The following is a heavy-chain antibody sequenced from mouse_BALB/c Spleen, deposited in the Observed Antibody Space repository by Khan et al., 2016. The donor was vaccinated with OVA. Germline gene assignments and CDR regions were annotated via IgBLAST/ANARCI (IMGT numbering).Heavy chain of an antibody. Sequence: EVELVESGGDLVRPGGSLQLSCAASGFTFSSYSMSWVRQTPDKRLEWVATISSDGDYTYYPDSVKGRFTISRDNAKNTLYLQMSSLKSEDTAMYYGASHLTGAFAYWGQGTLVTVSA. CDR2: ISSDGDYT. CDR3: ASHLTGAFAY. CDR1: GFTFSSYS. V-gene: IGHV5-6*01. D-gene: IGHD4-1*01. J-gene: IGHJ3*01.